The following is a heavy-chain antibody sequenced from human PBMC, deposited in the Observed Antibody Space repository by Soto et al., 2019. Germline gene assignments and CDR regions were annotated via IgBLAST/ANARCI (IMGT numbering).Heavy chain of an antibody. V-gene: IGHV3-11*05. CDR1: GFTFSDYY. CDR3: ARDHERYCSSTSCLRMDV. D-gene: IGHD2-2*01. CDR2: ISSSSSYT. J-gene: IGHJ6*02. Sequence: QVQLVESGGGLVKPGGSLRLSCAASGFTFSDYYMSWIRQAPGKGLEWVSYISSSSSYTNYADSVKGRFTISRDNAKNSLYLQMTSLRAEDTAVYYCARDHERYCSSTSCLRMDVWGQGTTVTVSS.